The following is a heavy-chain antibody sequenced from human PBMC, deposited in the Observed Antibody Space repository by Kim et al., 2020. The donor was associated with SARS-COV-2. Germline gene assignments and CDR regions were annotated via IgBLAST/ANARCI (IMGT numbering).Heavy chain of an antibody. CDR3: ARVLGIAAAGMYYFDY. D-gene: IGHD6-13*01. CDR1: GYSISSGYY. CDR2: IYHSGST. J-gene: IGHJ4*01. Sequence: SETLSLTCTVSGYSISSGYYWGWIRQPPGKGLEWIGSIYHSGSTYYNPSLKSRVTISVDTSKNQFSLKLSSVTAADTAVYYCARVLGIAAAGMYYFDYWG. V-gene: IGHV4-38-2*02.